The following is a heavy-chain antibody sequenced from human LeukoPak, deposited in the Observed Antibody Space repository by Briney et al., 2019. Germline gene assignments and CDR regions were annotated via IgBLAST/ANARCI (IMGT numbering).Heavy chain of an antibody. CDR1: GGSISSYY. J-gene: IGHJ4*02. CDR3: ARLNTYYDFWSGYTRMYYFDY. CDR2: IYTSGSI. D-gene: IGHD3-3*01. Sequence: SETLSLTCTVSGGSISSYYWSWIRQPAGKGLEWIGRIYTSGSINYNPSLKSRVTISVDTSKNQFSLKLSSVTAADTAVYYCARLNTYYDFWSGYTRMYYFDYWGQGTLVTVSS. V-gene: IGHV4-4*07.